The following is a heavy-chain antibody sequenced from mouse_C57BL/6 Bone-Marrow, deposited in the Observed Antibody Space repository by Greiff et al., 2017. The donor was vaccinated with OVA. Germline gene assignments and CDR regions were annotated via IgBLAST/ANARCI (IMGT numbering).Heavy chain of an antibody. J-gene: IGHJ2*01. CDR3: TFITTVVDY. V-gene: IGHV14-4*01. CDR2: IDPENGDT. D-gene: IGHD1-1*01. CDR1: GFTIKDDY. Sequence: EVQLQQSGAELVRPGASVKLSCTASGFTIKDDYMHWVKQRPEQGLEWIGWIDPENGDTEYASKFQGKATITADTSSNTAYLQLSSLTSEDTAVYYCTFITTVVDYWGQGTTLTVSS.